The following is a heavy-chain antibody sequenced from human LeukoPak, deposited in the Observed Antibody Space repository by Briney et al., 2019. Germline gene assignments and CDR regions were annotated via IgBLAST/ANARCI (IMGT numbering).Heavy chain of an antibody. CDR1: GFIFSSYA. CDR2: ISGSGGST. CDR3: AKAYGIAVAGSYNWFDP. J-gene: IGHJ5*02. V-gene: IGHV3-23*01. Sequence: GGSLRLSCAASGFIFSSYAMSWVRQAPGKGLEWVSAISGSGGSTYYADSVKGRFTISRDNSKNTLYLQMNSLRAEDTAVYYCAKAYGIAVAGSYNWFDPWGQGTLVTVSS. D-gene: IGHD6-19*01.